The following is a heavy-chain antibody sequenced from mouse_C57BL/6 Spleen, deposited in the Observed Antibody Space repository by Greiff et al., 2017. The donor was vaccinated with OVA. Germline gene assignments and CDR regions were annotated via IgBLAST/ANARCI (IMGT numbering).Heavy chain of an antibody. CDR3: ARMDFTTVVAPYYAMDY. D-gene: IGHD1-1*01. V-gene: IGHV1-81*01. Sequence: QVQLQQSGAELARPGASVKLSCKASGYTFTSYGISWVKQRTGQGLEWIGEIYPRSGNTYYNEKFKGKATLTADKSSSTAYMELRSRTSEDSAGYFCARMDFTTVVAPYYAMDYWGQGTSVTVSS. CDR1: GYTFTSYG. J-gene: IGHJ4*01. CDR2: IYPRSGNT.